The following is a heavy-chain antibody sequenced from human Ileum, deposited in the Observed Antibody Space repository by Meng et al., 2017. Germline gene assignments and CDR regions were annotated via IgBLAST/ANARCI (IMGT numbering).Heavy chain of an antibody. CDR1: GYTFTTFG. J-gene: IGHJ4*02. CDR3: ARDRQWVFDY. D-gene: IGHD6-19*01. Sequence: QVQMVQSGIEVKKPGVSVKVSCKPSGYTFTTFGISWVRQAPGQGLEWMGWIDPGNGNRNFAQTFQDRITLTTDTTTTTAYMELRSLRSDDTAIFYCARDRQWVFDYWGQGTLVTVSS. CDR2: IDPGNGNR. V-gene: IGHV1-18*01.